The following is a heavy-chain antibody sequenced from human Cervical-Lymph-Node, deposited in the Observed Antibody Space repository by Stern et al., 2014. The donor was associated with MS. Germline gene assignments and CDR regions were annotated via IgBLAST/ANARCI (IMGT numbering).Heavy chain of an antibody. V-gene: IGHV3-74*01. J-gene: IGHJ4*02. CDR2: INSDGSST. CDR1: GFTFSSYW. CDR3: ARAGYGGNSAFDY. Sequence: EVQLVESGGGLVQPGGSLRLSCAASGFTFSSYWMHWVRQAQGKGLVWVSRINSDGSSTSYADAVKVRFTISRDNAKNTLYLQMNSLRAEDTAVYYCARAGYGGNSAFDYWGQGTLVTVSS. D-gene: IGHD4-23*01.